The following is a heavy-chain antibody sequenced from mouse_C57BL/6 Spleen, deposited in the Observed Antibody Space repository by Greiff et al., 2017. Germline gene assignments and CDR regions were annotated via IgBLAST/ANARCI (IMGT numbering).Heavy chain of an antibody. CDR1: GFTFSSYA. CDR3: TRGHGGYYAMDY. Sequence: EVKLVESGEGLVKPGGSLKLSCAASGFTFSSYAMSWVRQTPEKRLEWVAYISSGGDYIYYADTVKGRFTISRDNARNTLYLQMSSLKSEDTAMYYCTRGHGGYYAMDYWGQGTSVTVSS. V-gene: IGHV5-9-1*02. J-gene: IGHJ4*01. CDR2: ISSGGDYI.